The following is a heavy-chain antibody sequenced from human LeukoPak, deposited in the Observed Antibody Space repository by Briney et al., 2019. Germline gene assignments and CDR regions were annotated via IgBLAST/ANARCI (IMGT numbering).Heavy chain of an antibody. CDR2: ISGSGGST. CDR1: GFTFSSYA. V-gene: IGHV3-23*01. J-gene: IGHJ4*02. CDR3: AKDKEQHYYDSSGYYS. D-gene: IGHD3-22*01. Sequence: GASLGLSCAASGFTFSSYAMSWVRQAPGKGLEWVSAISGSGGSTYYADSVKGRFTISRDNSKNTLYLQMNSLRAEDTTVYYCAKDKEQHYYDSSGYYSWGQGTLVTVSS.